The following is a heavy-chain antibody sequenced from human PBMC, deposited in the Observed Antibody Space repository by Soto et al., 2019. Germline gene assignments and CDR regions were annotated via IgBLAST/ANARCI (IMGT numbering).Heavy chain of an antibody. Sequence: QVQLVQSGTEVKKPGASVKVSCKASGYTFTRFGINWVRQAPGQGLEWMGWISGHNGNTHSAQNFQGRVTVTTGTSTSTDYMERRSLRPADTAVCYCARDFEAGGQLVGCFDYWGQGTLVTVSS. CDR3: ARDFEAGGQLVGCFDY. V-gene: IGHV1-18*01. J-gene: IGHJ4*02. CDR2: ISGHNGNT. CDR1: GYTFTRFG. D-gene: IGHD6-6*01.